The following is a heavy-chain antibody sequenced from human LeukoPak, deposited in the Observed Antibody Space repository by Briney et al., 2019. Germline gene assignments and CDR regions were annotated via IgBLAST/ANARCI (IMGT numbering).Heavy chain of an antibody. V-gene: IGHV3-48*04. CDR1: GFTFSSFS. CDR3: AKGKFNYYGSGSYGLDY. D-gene: IGHD3-10*01. J-gene: IGHJ4*02. CDR2: IRTSGTNT. Sequence: GGSLRLSCAASGFTFSSFSMNWVRQAPGKGLEWVSYIRTSGTNTDYTGSVKGRFTISRDNAKNSLYLQMNSLRAEDTAVYYCAKGKFNYYGSGSYGLDYWGQGTLVTVSS.